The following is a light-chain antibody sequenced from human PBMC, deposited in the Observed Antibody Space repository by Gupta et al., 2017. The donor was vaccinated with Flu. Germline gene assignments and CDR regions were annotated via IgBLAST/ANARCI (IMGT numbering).Light chain of an antibody. V-gene: IGKV3-20*01. CDR1: QSVSSSY. CDR3: QQYSNLPWT. CDR2: GAS. J-gene: IGKJ1*01. Sequence: ERATLSCRASQSVSSSYVAWYQQKPGQAPRLLIYGASGRAAAIPDRFSGSGSGTDFTLTISRLEAEDFAVYHCQQYSNLPWTFGQGTKVEIK.